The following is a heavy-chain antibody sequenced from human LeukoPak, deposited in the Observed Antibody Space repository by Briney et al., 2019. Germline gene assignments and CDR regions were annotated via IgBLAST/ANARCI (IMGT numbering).Heavy chain of an antibody. CDR2: IIPIFGTA. J-gene: IGHJ5*02. Sequence: ASVKVSCKASGGTFISYAISWVRQAPGQGLEWMGGIIPIFGTANYAQKFQCRVTMTSDMFTSTDYMELTSLTSDDTAVYYCARDNSVGETAWWFDPWGQGTLVTVSS. D-gene: IGHD1-26*01. CDR1: GGTFISYA. V-gene: IGHV1-69*05. CDR3: ARDNSVGETAWWFDP.